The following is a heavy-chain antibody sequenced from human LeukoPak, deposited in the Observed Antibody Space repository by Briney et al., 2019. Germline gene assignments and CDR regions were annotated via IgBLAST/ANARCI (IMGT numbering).Heavy chain of an antibody. V-gene: IGHV1-18*01. Sequence: ASVKVSCKASGYTFTSYAMNWVRQAPGQGLEWMGWISAYNGNTNYAQKLQGRVTMTTDTSTSTAYMELKSLRSDDTAVYYCARVDAQVATYDAFDIWGQGTMVTVSS. CDR1: GYTFTSYA. CDR2: ISAYNGNT. J-gene: IGHJ3*02. CDR3: ARVDAQVATYDAFDI. D-gene: IGHD5-12*01.